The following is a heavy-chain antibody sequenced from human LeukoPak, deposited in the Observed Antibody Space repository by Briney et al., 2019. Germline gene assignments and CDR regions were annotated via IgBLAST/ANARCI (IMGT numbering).Heavy chain of an antibody. D-gene: IGHD3-22*01. Sequence: SETLSPTCAVYGGSFSGYYWSWIRQPPGKGLEWIGEINHSGSTNYNPSLKSRVTISVDTSKNKFSLKLSSVTAADTAVYYCAHRGPGTTMTTAYYFDYWGQGTLVTVSS. CDR1: GGSFSGYY. J-gene: IGHJ4*02. V-gene: IGHV4-34*01. CDR2: INHSGST. CDR3: AHRGPGTTMTTAYYFDY.